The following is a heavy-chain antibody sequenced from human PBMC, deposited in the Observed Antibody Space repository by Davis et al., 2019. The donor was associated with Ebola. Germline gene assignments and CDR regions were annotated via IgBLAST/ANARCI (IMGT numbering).Heavy chain of an antibody. V-gene: IGHV1-8*03. D-gene: IGHD6-19*01. CDR3: ARGCSSDRCFMGAFDI. J-gene: IGHJ3*02. CDR1: GYTFTGYY. Sequence: ASVKVSCKASGYTFTGYYIHWVRQATGQGLEWMGWMNPKSGNTGYEQKFQGRVTITRSTSISTVYMELSSLRSDDTAVYYCARGCSSDRCFMGAFDIWGQGTMVTVSS. CDR2: MNPKSGNT.